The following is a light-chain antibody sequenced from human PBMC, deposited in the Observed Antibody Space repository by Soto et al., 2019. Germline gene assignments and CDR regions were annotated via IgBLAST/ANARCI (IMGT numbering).Light chain of an antibody. CDR1: SSDVGGYNY. CDR2: EVS. J-gene: IGLJ3*02. CDR3: SSYTRSATWV. V-gene: IGLV2-14*01. Sequence: QSALTQPASVSGSPGQSITISCTGTSSDVGGYNYVSWYQQHPGKAPKLMVYEVSNRPSGVSNRFSGFKSGNTASLTISGFQTEDEADYYCSSYTRSATWVFGGGTKVTVL.